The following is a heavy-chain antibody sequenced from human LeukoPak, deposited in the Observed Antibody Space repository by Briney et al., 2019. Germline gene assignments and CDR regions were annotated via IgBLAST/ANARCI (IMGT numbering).Heavy chain of an antibody. CDR3: VREIRGNAVGLPATRNFYYGLDV. D-gene: IGHD1-26*01. CDR2: IYSGGST. V-gene: IGHV3-53*01. CDR1: GFTVSSNY. J-gene: IGHJ6*02. Sequence: PGGSLRLSCAASGFTVSSNYMSWVRQAPGKGLEWVSVIYSGGSTYYADSVKGRFTISRDNSKNTLYLQMNSLRAEDTAVYYCVREIRGNAVGLPATRNFYYGLDVWGLGTTVTVS.